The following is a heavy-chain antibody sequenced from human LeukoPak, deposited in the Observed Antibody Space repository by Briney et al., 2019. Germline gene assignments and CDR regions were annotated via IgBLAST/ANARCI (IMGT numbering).Heavy chain of an antibody. J-gene: IGHJ3*02. CDR2: IYYSGST. V-gene: IGHV4-59*01. CDR1: GGSISSYN. CDR3: ARVHRLVPGPFHI. D-gene: IGHD6-6*01. Sequence: PSETLSLTCTVSGGSISSYNWSWIRQPPGKGLEWIGNIYYSGSTNYNPSLKSRVTISVDTYKNQFSLNLRSVTAADTAVFYCARVHRLVPGPFHIWGQGTMVIVSS.